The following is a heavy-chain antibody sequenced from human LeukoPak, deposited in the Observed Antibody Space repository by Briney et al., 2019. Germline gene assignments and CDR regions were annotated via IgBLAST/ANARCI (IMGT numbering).Heavy chain of an antibody. CDR1: GFPFSSYS. CDR2: ISSSSSYI. D-gene: IGHD3-10*01. CDR3: ASLWFGESLFDY. J-gene: IGHJ4*02. Sequence: GGSLRLSCAASGFPFSSYSMNWVRQAPGKGLEWVSSISSSSSYIYYADSVKGRFTISRDNAKNSLYLQMNSLRAEDTAVYYCASLWFGESLFDYWGQGTLVTVSS. V-gene: IGHV3-21*01.